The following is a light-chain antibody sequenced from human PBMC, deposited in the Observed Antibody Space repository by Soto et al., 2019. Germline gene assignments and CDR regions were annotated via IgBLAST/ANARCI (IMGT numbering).Light chain of an antibody. V-gene: IGKV3-15*01. CDR1: QSVSSD. J-gene: IGKJ1*01. CDR3: QQYNNWPPWT. CDR2: GAS. Sequence: EIMMTQSPATLSVSPGERAPLSCRASQSVSSDLAWYQQKPGQAPRILIYGASTRATGIPARFSGSGSGTEFTLTISSLQSEDFAVYYCQQYNNWPPWTFGQGTKVEIK.